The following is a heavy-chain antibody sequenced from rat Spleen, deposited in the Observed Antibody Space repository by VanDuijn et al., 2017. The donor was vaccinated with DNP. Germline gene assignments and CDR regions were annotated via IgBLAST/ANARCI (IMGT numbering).Heavy chain of an antibody. V-gene: IGHV2-6*01. CDR1: GFSLTSYS. CDR2: MSSGGNT. D-gene: IGHD1-12*02. Sequence: QVQLKESGPGLVQPSQTLSLTCTVSGFSLTSYSVAWIRQPPAKGLEWVAAMSSGGNTYYNSALKSQLSISRDTSKSQIFLKMNSLHTEDTAMYFCARSDYSDGAYYYGYFDYWGQGVMVTVSS. J-gene: IGHJ2*01. CDR3: ARSDYSDGAYYYGYFDY.